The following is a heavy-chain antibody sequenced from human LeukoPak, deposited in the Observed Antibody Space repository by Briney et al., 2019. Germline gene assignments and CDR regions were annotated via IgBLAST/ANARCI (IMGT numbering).Heavy chain of an antibody. Sequence: SETLSLTCTVTGGSISSSSYYWGWIRQPPGKGLEWIGYIYYSGSAYYNPSLKSRVTISVDTSKNQFSLKLSSVTASDTAVYYRAREIDYFFDYWGQGTLVTVSS. D-gene: IGHD4/OR15-4a*01. V-gene: IGHV4-30-4*08. CDR3: AREIDYFFDY. CDR2: IYYSGSA. CDR1: GGSISSSSYY. J-gene: IGHJ4*02.